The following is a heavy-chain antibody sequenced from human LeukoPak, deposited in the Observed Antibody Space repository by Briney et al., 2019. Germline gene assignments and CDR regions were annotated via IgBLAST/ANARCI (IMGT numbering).Heavy chain of an antibody. CDR1: GYSFIVYY. CDR3: ARDWELRYSQGGFDL. Sequence: ASVKVSCKASGYSFIVYYIHWVRQAPGQGLEWMGWIDPRTGDTNYAQQFQGRLTISRDTSISTANMELNRLTSDDTAVYLCARDWELRYSQGGFDLWGQGTLVTVSS. V-gene: IGHV1-2*02. J-gene: IGHJ4*02. D-gene: IGHD3-9*01. CDR2: IDPRTGDT.